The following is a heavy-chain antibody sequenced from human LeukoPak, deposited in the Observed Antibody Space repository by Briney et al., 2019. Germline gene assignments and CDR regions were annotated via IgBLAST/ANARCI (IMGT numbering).Heavy chain of an antibody. CDR1: GFTFSGSA. Sequence: GGSLRLSCAASGFTFSGSAMHWVRQASGKGLEWVGRIRSKANSYATAYAASVKGRFTISRDDSKNTAYLQMNSLKTEDTAVYYCTRLLDYDFWSGYYIIEGYYYYGMDVWGQGTTVTVSS. CDR2: IRSKANSYAT. V-gene: IGHV3-73*01. D-gene: IGHD3-3*01. CDR3: TRLLDYDFWSGYYIIEGYYYYGMDV. J-gene: IGHJ6*02.